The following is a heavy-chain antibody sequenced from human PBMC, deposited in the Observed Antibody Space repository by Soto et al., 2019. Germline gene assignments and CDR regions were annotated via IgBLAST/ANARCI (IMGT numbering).Heavy chain of an antibody. J-gene: IGHJ4*02. Sequence: ASVKVSCKASGYSFTNYGISWVRQAPGQGLEWMGWISVYNGNTNYAQKLQGRVTMTTDTSTSTAHMELRSLRSDDTAVYYCARVGLGNYDFWSGYLIDYWGQGTLVTVSS. CDR2: ISVYNGNT. CDR1: GYSFTNYG. CDR3: ARVGLGNYDFWSGYLIDY. V-gene: IGHV1-18*01. D-gene: IGHD3-3*01.